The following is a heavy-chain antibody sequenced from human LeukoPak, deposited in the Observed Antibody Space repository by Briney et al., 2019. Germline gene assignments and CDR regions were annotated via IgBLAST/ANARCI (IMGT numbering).Heavy chain of an antibody. Sequence: GASAKVSCKASGYTFTSHDINWVRQATGQGLEWMGWMNPNNGNAGYAQKFQGRVTITRNTSINTAYMELNSLRSEDTAVYYCARAMRTAIDRHWFDPWGQGTLVTVSS. J-gene: IGHJ5*02. CDR3: ARAMRTAIDRHWFDP. D-gene: IGHD5-18*01. V-gene: IGHV1-8*03. CDR1: GYTFTSHD. CDR2: MNPNNGNA.